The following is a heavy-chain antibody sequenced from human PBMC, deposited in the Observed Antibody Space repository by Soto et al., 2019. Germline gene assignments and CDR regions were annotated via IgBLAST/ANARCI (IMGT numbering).Heavy chain of an antibody. J-gene: IGHJ5*02. D-gene: IGHD2-2*01. Sequence: QVQLVQSGAEVTKPGASVKVSCKASGYNFTSYGISWVRQAPGQGLEWMGWISAYNGNTNYAQKLQGRVTMTTDTSTSTAYRELRSLGSDDTAVYYCARDSRGYCSSTSCFNWFDPWGQGTLVTVSS. CDR3: ARDSRGYCSSTSCFNWFDP. CDR2: ISAYNGNT. CDR1: GYNFTSYG. V-gene: IGHV1-18*01.